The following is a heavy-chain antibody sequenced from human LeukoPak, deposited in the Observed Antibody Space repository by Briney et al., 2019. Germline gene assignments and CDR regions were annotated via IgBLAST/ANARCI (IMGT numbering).Heavy chain of an antibody. CDR2: IYYSGST. CDR1: GGSISSYY. CDR3: ARARNIAAAGTCAFDI. V-gene: IGHV4-59*01. D-gene: IGHD6-13*01. J-gene: IGHJ3*02. Sequence: SETLSLTCTVSGGSISSYYWSWIRQPPGKGLEWIGYIYYSGSTNYNPSLKSRVTISVDTSKNQFSLKLSSVTAADTAVYYCARARNIAAAGTCAFDIWGQGTMVTVSS.